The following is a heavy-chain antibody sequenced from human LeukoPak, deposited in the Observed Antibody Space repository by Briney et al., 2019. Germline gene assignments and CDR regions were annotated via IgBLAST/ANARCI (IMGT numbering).Heavy chain of an antibody. V-gene: IGHV3-48*04. J-gene: IGHJ4*02. CDR3: ARGPDIVALLDY. D-gene: IGHD5-12*01. Sequence: GGSLRLSCAASGFTFSSYSMNWVRQAPGKGLEWVSYISSSSSIRYYADSVKGRFTISRDNAKNSLYLQMNSLRAEDTAVYYCARGPDIVALLDYWGQGTLVTVSP. CDR1: GFTFSSYS. CDR2: ISSSSSIR.